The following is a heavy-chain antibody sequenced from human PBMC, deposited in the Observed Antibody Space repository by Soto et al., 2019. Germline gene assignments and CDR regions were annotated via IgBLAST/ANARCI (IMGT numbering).Heavy chain of an antibody. V-gene: IGHV3-30-3*01. CDR3: ARDGYSSSWAGSDY. J-gene: IGHJ4*02. D-gene: IGHD6-13*01. CDR2: ISYDGSNK. Sequence: PGGSLRLSCAASGFTFSSYAMHWIRQAPGKGLEWVAVISYDGSNKYYADSVKGRFTISRDNSKNTLYLQMNSLRAEDTAVYYCARDGYSSSWAGSDYWGQGTLVTVSS. CDR1: GFTFSSYA.